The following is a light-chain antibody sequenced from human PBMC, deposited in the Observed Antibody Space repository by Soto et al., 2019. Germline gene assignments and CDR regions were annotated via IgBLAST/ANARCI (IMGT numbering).Light chain of an antibody. CDR1: TSNLGAGYD. Sequence: QSVLTQPPSVSGAPGQRVTLSCTGNTSNLGAGYDVHWYQQLPGAAPKLVIFGNRNRPSGVPERFSGSKSGTSASLAITGLQAEDEAYYYCQAYDYILTASVFGGGTKVTVL. CDR3: QAYDYILTASV. V-gene: IGLV1-40*01. J-gene: IGLJ3*02. CDR2: GNR.